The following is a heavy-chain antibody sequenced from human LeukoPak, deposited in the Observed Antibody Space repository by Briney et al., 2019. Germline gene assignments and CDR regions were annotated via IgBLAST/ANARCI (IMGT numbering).Heavy chain of an antibody. CDR3: ASGRITMVRGVSYYGMDV. V-gene: IGHV4-4*07. D-gene: IGHD3-10*01. CDR1: GASISSNY. J-gene: IGHJ6*02. Sequence: SETLSLTCTVSGASISSNYWSWIRQPAGEGLEWIGRISTSGSSNYNPSLKSRVTMSVDTSKNQFFLKLRSVTAADTAVYYCASGRITMVRGVSYYGMDVWGQGTTVTVSS. CDR2: ISTSGSS.